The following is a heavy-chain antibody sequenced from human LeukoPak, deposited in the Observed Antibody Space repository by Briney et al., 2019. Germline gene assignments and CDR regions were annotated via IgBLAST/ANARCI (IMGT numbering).Heavy chain of an antibody. CDR2: INPNSGGT. CDR3: ARGCGGDCYGAFDI. V-gene: IGHV1-2*02. Sequence: ASVKVSCKASGYTFTGYYMHWVRQAPGQGLEWMGWINPNSGGTNYAQKFQGRVTITTDESTSTAYMELSSLRSEDTAVYYCARGCGGDCYGAFDIWGQGTMVTVSS. D-gene: IGHD2-21*02. CDR1: GYTFTGYY. J-gene: IGHJ3*02.